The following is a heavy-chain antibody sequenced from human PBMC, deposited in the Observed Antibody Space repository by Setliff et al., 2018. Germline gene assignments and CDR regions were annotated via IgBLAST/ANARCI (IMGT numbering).Heavy chain of an antibody. Sequence: GSLRLSCAASGFTFSSYAMTWVRQAPGKGLEWVAVLFNDGINQYYAESVKGRFAISRDISKNTLYLQMNSLRAEDSAIYYCASSCSGSSCYAGLDYWGQGTLVTVSS. CDR3: ASSCSGSSCYAGLDY. CDR1: GFTFSSYA. CDR2: LFNDGINQ. D-gene: IGHD2-15*01. V-gene: IGHV3-30*09. J-gene: IGHJ4*02.